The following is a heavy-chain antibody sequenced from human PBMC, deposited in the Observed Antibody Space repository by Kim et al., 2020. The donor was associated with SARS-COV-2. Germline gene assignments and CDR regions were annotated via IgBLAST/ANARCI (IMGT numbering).Heavy chain of an antibody. CDR1: GGSISSYY. CDR3: ARTPRYCSSTSCYVSGAIRFDY. Sequence: SETLSLTCTDAGGSISSYYWSWIRQPPGKGLEWIGYIYYSGSTNYNPSLKSRVTISVDTSKNQFSLKLSSVTAADTAVYDCARTPRYCSSTSCYVSGAIRFDYWGQGTLVSVSS. D-gene: IGHD2-2*01. CDR2: IYYSGST. J-gene: IGHJ4*02. V-gene: IGHV4-59*13.